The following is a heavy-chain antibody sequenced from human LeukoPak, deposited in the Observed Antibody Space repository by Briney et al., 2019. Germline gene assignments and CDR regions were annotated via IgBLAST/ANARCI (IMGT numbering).Heavy chain of an antibody. Sequence: PSETLSLTCTVPGGSINSSNHYWGWIRQPPGKGLEWIGSIYYSGSTYYNPSLKSRVTISVDTSKNQFSLKLSSVTAADTAVYYCAREGPRREFGKLIVGFRGWLDPWGQGTLVTVSS. D-gene: IGHD3-16*02. V-gene: IGHV4-39*02. CDR3: AREGPRREFGKLIVGFRGWLDP. CDR2: IYYSGST. CDR1: GGSINSSNHY. J-gene: IGHJ5*02.